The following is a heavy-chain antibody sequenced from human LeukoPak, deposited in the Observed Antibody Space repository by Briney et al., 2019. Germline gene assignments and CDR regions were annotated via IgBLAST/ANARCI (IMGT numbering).Heavy chain of an antibody. J-gene: IGHJ4*02. V-gene: IGHV3-30*04. CDR2: VLYDGETK. CDR1: GFTFSSYA. Sequence: GGSLRLSCAASGFTFSSYAMSWVRQAPGKGLEWVAVVLYDGETKYYADSVKGRFTISRDNSKNTLYLQMNSLRAEDTAVYYCARDRDIFGESRPLDYWGQGTLVTVSS. D-gene: IGHD3-10*01. CDR3: ARDRDIFGESRPLDY.